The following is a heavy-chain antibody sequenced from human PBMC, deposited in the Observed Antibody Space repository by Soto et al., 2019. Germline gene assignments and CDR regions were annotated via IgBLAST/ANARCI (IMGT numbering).Heavy chain of an antibody. CDR1: GDTFTDSS. CDR2: INLNSGDT. D-gene: IGHD5-12*01. J-gene: IGHJ5*02. CDR3: ARDLGGYDLYGPDT. Sequence: ASVKVSCKPSGDTFTDSSMHWVRQAPGQGLEWMGWINLNSGDTNYAEKFRGRVTMTRDTSIITAYMELTRLKSDVTAVYYCARDLGGYDLYGPDTWGQGTLVTVSS. V-gene: IGHV1-2*02.